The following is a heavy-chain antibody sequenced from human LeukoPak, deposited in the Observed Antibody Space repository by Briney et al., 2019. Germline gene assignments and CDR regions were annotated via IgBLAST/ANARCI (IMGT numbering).Heavy chain of an antibody. D-gene: IGHD3-16*02. CDR2: INHSGST. CDR3: AAFPPMITFGGVIVDY. CDR1: GGSFSGYY. V-gene: IGHV4-34*01. J-gene: IGHJ4*02. Sequence: SETLSLTCAVYGGSFSGYYWSWIRQPPGKGLEWIGEINHSGSTNYNPSLKSRVTISVDTSKSQFSLKLSSVTAADTAVYYCAAFPPMITFGGVIVDYWGQGTLVTVSS.